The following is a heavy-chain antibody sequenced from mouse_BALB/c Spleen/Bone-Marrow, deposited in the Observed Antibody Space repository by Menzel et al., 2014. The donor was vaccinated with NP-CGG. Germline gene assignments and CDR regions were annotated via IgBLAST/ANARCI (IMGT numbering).Heavy chain of an antibody. D-gene: IGHD1-2*01. Sequence: ESGAELVKPGASVKLSCKASGYTFTSYWMHWVKQRPGQGLEWIGEINPSNGRTNYNEKFKSKATLTVDKSSSTAYMQLSSLTSEDSAVYYCTNYGYDWGQGPPLTVSS. V-gene: IGHV1S81*02. CDR3: TNYGYD. CDR2: INPSNGRT. CDR1: GYTFTSYW. J-gene: IGHJ2*01.